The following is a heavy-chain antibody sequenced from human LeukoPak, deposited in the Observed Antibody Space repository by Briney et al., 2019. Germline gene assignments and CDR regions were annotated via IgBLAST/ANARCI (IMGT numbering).Heavy chain of an antibody. CDR2: ISSGSGYI. CDR1: GFTFSAYA. J-gene: IGHJ6*03. Sequence: GGSLRLSCAASGFTFSAYAMTWVRQAPGKGLDWVADISSGSGYIYYADSVKGRFTISRDDAKNSLYLQMNSLRAEDTAVYYCARVAGFCSPIICLAYMDVWGKGTTVTVSS. CDR3: ARVAGFCSPIICLAYMDV. V-gene: IGHV3-21*01. D-gene: IGHD2-15*01.